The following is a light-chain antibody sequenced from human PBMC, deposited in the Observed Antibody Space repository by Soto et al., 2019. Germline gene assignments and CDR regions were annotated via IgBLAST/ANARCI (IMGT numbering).Light chain of an antibody. J-gene: IGKJ1*01. CDR2: DAS. CDR1: QSISSW. V-gene: IGKV1-5*01. CDR3: QLYNSYTWT. Sequence: DIQMTQSPSTLSASVGDRVTITCRASQSISSWLAWYQQKPGKAPKLLIYDASSLESGVPSRFSGSGSGTEFTLTISGLHPDDFETSDCQLYNSYTWTVGQGTKVEIK.